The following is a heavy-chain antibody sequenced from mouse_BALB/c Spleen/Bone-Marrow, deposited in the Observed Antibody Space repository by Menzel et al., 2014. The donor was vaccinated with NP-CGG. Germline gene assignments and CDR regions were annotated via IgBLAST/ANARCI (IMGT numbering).Heavy chain of an antibody. D-gene: IGHD2-4*01. J-gene: IGHJ3*01. CDR2: IWAGGST. V-gene: IGHV2-9*02. CDR3: AREGSTMITTAFAY. Sequence: VQRVESGPGLVAPSQSLSITCTVSGFSLASYGVHWVRQPPGKGLEWLGVIWAGGSTYYNSALMSRLSISKDNSKSQVFLKMNSLQTDDTAMYYCAREGSTMITTAFAYWGQGTLVTVSA. CDR1: GFSLASYG.